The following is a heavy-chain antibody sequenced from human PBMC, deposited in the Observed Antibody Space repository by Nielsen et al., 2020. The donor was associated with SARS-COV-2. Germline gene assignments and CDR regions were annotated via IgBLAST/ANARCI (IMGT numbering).Heavy chain of an antibody. D-gene: IGHD3-3*01. Sequence: WIRQPPGKGLEWVSAISGSGGSTYYADSVKGRFTISRDNSKHTLYLQMNGLRAEDTAVYYCAKDLSRESATIFGVVIAPAFDYWGQGTLVTVSS. CDR3: AKDLSRESATIFGVVIAPAFDY. J-gene: IGHJ4*02. CDR2: ISGSGGST. V-gene: IGHV3-23*01.